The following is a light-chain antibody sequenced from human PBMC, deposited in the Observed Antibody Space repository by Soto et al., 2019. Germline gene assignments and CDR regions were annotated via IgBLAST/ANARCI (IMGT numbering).Light chain of an antibody. J-gene: IGKJ4*01. V-gene: IGKV3-11*01. CDR3: QQRSNWPPVT. CDR2: DAS. CDR1: QSVKNY. Sequence: EIVLTQSPATLSLSPGERATLSCRASQSVKNYLAWYQQKPGQAPRLLIYDASNRATGIPARFSGSGSGTEFTLTISSLEPEDSAVYYCQQRSNWPPVTFGGGTKLEIK.